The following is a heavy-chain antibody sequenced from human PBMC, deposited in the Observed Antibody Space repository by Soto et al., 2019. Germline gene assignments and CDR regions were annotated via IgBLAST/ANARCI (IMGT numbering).Heavy chain of an antibody. V-gene: IGHV1-18*01. Sequence: QVPLVQSGAEVKKPGASVKVSCKASGYTFTSYGITWVRQAPGQGLEWMGWISAYNGNTNYAQKLQGRVTMTTDTSTRTAYMELRSLRSDDTAVYYCASYARIRCIYYYSMDVWGKGPTVTVSS. D-gene: IGHD2-2*01. CDR2: ISAYNGNT. J-gene: IGHJ6*03. CDR3: ASYARIRCIYYYSMDV. CDR1: GYTFTSYG.